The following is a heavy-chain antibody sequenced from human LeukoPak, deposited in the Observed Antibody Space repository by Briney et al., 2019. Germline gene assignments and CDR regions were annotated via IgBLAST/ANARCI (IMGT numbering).Heavy chain of an antibody. CDR2: ISGSGGST. CDR3: FESGSYAFDI. V-gene: IGHV3-23*01. CDR1: GFTFSSYA. J-gene: IGHJ3*02. Sequence: GGSLRLSCAASGFTFSSYAMSWVRQAPGKGLEWVSAISGSGGSTYYADSVRGRFTISRDNSKNTLYLQMNGLRAEDTAVYYCFESGSYAFDIWGQGTMVTVSS. D-gene: IGHD1-26*01.